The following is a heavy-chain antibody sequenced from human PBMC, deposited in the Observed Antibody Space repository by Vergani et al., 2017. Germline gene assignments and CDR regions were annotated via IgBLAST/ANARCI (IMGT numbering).Heavy chain of an antibody. CDR2: IIPILGIA. Sequence: QVQLVQSGAEVKKPGASVKVSCKASGGTFSSYTISWVRQAPGQGLEWMGRIIPILGIANYAQKFQGRVTITADKSTSTAYMELSSLRSEDTAVYYCARAVGGGWLQPPDWFDPWGQGTLVTVSS. V-gene: IGHV1-69*04. J-gene: IGHJ5*02. D-gene: IGHD5-24*01. CDR1: GGTFSSYT. CDR3: ARAVGGGWLQPPDWFDP.